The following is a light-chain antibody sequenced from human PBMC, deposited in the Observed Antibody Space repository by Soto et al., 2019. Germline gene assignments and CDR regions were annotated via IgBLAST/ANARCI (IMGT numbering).Light chain of an antibody. CDR1: QSISRD. CDR2: AAS. V-gene: IGKV1-39*01. Sequence: DIQMTQSPFSLSASVGDRVTITCRASQSISRDLNWYQQKPGKAPNLLIYAASTLQSGVPSRFSGSGSGTDFTLTISSLQPEDFATYFCQHGYSTPLTFGGGTKVEIK. CDR3: QHGYSTPLT. J-gene: IGKJ4*01.